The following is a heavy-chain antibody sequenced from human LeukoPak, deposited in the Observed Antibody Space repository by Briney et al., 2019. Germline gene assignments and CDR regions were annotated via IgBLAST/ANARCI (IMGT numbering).Heavy chain of an antibody. CDR1: GLTFSSYT. D-gene: IGHD2-2*01. V-gene: IGHV3-21*01. CDR2: TTSSSTYI. Sequence: PRASLRLSCAASGLTFSSYTMNSGRQAPGKGLEWVSSTTSSSTYIYYADSVKGRFAISRDNAKNSLYLQMDSLRPEDTAVYYCARDVDVSAAVILGYFDSWGKGTLVTLSA. J-gene: IGHJ4*02. CDR3: ARDVDVSAAVILGYFDS.